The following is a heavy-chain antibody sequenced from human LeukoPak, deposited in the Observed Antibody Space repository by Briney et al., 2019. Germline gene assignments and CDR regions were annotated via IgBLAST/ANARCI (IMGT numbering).Heavy chain of an antibody. Sequence: PGGSLRLSCAASGLTFSSHWMHWVRQAPGKGLEWVAVISYDGSNKYYADSVKGRFTISRDNSKNTLYLQMNSLRAEDTAVYYCAKGCPSALWFGLYYYYYGMDVWGQGTTVTVSS. V-gene: IGHV3-30*18. J-gene: IGHJ6*02. CDR3: AKGCPSALWFGLYYYYYGMDV. CDR2: ISYDGSNK. D-gene: IGHD3-10*01. CDR1: GLTFSSHW.